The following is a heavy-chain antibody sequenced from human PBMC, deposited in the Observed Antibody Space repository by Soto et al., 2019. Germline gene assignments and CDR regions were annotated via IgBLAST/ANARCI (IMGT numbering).Heavy chain of an antibody. CDR1: GYTFTSYG. J-gene: IGHJ6*02. Sequence: ASVKVSCKASGYTFTSYGISWVRQAPGQGLEWMGWISAYNGNKNYAQTLQGRVTMTTDTSTSTPYTELRSLRSDDTAVYYCARGYYDILTGYYTAYYYGMDVWGQGTTVTVS. CDR2: ISAYNGNK. V-gene: IGHV1-18*04. CDR3: ARGYYDILTGYYTAYYYGMDV. D-gene: IGHD3-9*01.